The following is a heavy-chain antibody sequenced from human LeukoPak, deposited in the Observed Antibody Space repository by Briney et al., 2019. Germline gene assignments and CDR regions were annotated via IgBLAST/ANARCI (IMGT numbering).Heavy chain of an antibody. CDR3: ARVAYGGNSGFPFDY. CDR2: IYTSGST. D-gene: IGHD4-23*01. V-gene: IGHV4-61*02. CDR1: GGSISSGSYY. J-gene: IGHJ4*02. Sequence: SETLSLTCTVSGGSISSGSYYWGWIRQPAGKGLDGIGRIYTSGSTNYNPSLKSRVTISVDTSKNQFSLKLSSVTAADTAVYYCARVAYGGNSGFPFDYWGQGTLVTVSS.